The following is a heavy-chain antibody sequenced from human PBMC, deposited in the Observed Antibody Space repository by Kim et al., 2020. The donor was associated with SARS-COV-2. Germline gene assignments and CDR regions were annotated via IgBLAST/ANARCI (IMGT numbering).Heavy chain of an antibody. V-gene: IGHV3-23*01. CDR3: AKDYYDRSGYYVGADY. CDR2: ISGSGGST. CDR1: GFTFSTYA. J-gene: IGHJ4*02. D-gene: IGHD3-22*01. Sequence: GGSLRLSCAASGFTFSTYAMGWVRQAPGKGLEWVSGISGSGGSTYYADSVKGRFTTSRDNSKNTLYLQMNSLRAEDTAVYYCAKDYYDRSGYYVGADYWGLGTLVTVSS.